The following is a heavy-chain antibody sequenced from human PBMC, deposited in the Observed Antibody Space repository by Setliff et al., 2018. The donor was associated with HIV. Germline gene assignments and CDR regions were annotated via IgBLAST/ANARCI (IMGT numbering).Heavy chain of an antibody. CDR2: INHSGST. J-gene: IGHJ4*02. CDR3: ATSTLAGLFDY. Sequence: SETLSLTCAVDGGYFSGYYWRWIRQPPGKGLEWIGEINHSGSTNYNPSLKTRVTISVDTSRNQFSLKLSSVTAADTAVYYCATSTLAGLFDYWRQGALVTVSS. D-gene: IGHD6-19*01. V-gene: IGHV4-34*01. CDR1: GGYFSGYY.